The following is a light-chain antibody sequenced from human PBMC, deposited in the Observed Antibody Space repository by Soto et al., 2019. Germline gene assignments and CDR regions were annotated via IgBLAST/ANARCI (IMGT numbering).Light chain of an antibody. CDR1: SSDVGGYNY. Sequence: QSVLTQPASVSGSPGQSITISCTGTSSDVGGYNYVSWYQQHPGKAPKLMIYEVSNRPSGVSNRLSGSKSGNTASLTISGLQAEDEADYYCSSYTSSSPYVFGTGTKGTVL. CDR2: EVS. V-gene: IGLV2-14*01. J-gene: IGLJ1*01. CDR3: SSYTSSSPYV.